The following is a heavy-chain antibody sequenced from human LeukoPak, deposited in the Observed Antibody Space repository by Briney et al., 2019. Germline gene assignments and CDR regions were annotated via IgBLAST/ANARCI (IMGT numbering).Heavy chain of an antibody. Sequence: ASVKVSCKASGYTFTSFHMHWVRQAPGQGLEWMGILNPSDGYTNSAQEFQGRVTITRDTSTSTVFMELRSLRSEDTAVYYCAKDRGGSYTFYIWGQGAMVTVSS. J-gene: IGHJ3*02. V-gene: IGHV1-46*01. D-gene: IGHD3-16*01. CDR2: LNPSDGYT. CDR3: AKDRGGSYTFYI. CDR1: GYTFTSFH.